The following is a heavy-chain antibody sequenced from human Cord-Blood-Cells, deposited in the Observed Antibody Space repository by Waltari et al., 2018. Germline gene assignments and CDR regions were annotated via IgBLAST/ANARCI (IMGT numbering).Heavy chain of an antibody. CDR3: AREQLGYCSSTSCRSFDY. Sequence: QVQLVQSGAEVKKPGASVKVSCKASGYTFTGYYMHWVRQAPGQGLEWMGWINPNSVGTNYAQKFQGWVTMTRDTSISTAYMELSRLRSDDTAVYYCAREQLGYCSSTSCRSFDYWGQGTLVTVSS. CDR2: INPNSVGT. D-gene: IGHD2-2*01. J-gene: IGHJ4*02. V-gene: IGHV1-2*04. CDR1: GYTFTGYY.